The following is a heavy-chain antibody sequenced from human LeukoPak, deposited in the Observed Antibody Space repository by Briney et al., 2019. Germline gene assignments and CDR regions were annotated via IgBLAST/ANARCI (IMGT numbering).Heavy chain of an antibody. CDR2: INPNSGGT. D-gene: IGHD3-16*02. V-gene: IGHV1-2*02. Sequence: AASVKVSCKASGYTFTGYYMHWVRQAPGQGLEWMGWINPNSGGTNYAQKFQGRVTMTRDTSISTAYMELSRLRSDDTAVYYCARESMITFGGVIVISPFDYWGQGTLVTVSS. CDR1: GYTFTGYY. CDR3: ARESMITFGGVIVISPFDY. J-gene: IGHJ4*02.